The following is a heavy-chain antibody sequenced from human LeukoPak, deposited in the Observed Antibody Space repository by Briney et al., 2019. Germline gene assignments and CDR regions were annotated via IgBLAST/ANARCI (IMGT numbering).Heavy chain of an antibody. Sequence: PGGSLRLSCAASGFTFSSYTMSWVRQAPGKGLEWVSAISGSGGNTYYADSVKGRFTISRDNSKNSLYLQMNSLRAEDTALYYCAKASDYYGSGSYYNVFDYWGQGTLVTVSS. CDR1: GFTFSSYT. CDR3: AKASDYYGSGSYYNVFDY. J-gene: IGHJ4*02. D-gene: IGHD3-10*01. CDR2: ISGSGGNT. V-gene: IGHV3-23*01.